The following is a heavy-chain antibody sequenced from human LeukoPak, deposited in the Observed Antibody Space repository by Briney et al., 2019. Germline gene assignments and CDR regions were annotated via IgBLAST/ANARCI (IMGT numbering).Heavy chain of an antibody. CDR1: GGSISRSY. Sequence: SETLSLTCTVSGGSISRSYWSWIRQPPGKGLEWIGYIYYSGSTNYNPSLKSRVTISVDTSKNQFSLKLSSVTAADTAVYYCARDPGSSGWYVVWGQGTLVTVSS. CDR2: IYYSGST. CDR3: ARDPGSSGWYVV. V-gene: IGHV4-59*01. J-gene: IGHJ1*01. D-gene: IGHD6-19*01.